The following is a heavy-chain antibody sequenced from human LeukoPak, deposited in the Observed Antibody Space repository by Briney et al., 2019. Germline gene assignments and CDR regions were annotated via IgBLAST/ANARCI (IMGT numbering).Heavy chain of an antibody. J-gene: IGHJ5*02. V-gene: IGHV4-39*01. CDR3: ARHPSGRMWLQQGEWFDP. CDR1: GVSISSISYY. D-gene: IGHD5-24*01. CDR2: MYHNGRT. Sequence: SETLSLTCTVSGVSISSISYYWGWVRQPPGKGLEWIVSMYHNGRTYYNPSLKSRVTISVDTSKNQFSLKLTSVTAADTAVYYCARHPSGRMWLQQGEWFDPWGQGTLVTVSS.